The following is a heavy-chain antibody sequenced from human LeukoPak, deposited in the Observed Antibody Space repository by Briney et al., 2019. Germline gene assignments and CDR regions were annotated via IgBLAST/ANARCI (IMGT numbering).Heavy chain of an antibody. CDR2: ISGSGGRT. CDR3: AKDLLRTIVVITAAGYYFDS. CDR1: GFTFSDYY. D-gene: IGHD3-22*01. Sequence: GGSLRLSCAASGFTFSDYYMSWVRQAPGKGLEWVSGISGSGGRTYHADSVKGRFTISRDNSKNTLYLQMDSLRAEDTAVYYCAKDLLRTIVVITAAGYYFDSWGQGTLVTVSS. J-gene: IGHJ4*02. V-gene: IGHV3-23*01.